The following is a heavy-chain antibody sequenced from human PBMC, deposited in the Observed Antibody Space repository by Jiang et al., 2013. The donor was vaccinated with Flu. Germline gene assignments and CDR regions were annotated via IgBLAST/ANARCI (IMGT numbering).Heavy chain of an antibody. V-gene: IGHV5-51*01. J-gene: IGHJ4*02. D-gene: IGHD1-26*01. Sequence: GWVRQMPGKGLEWMGIIYPGDSDTRYSPSFQGQVTISADKSISTAYLQWSSLKASDTAMYYCARRVGAEFDYWGQGTLVTVSS. CDR3: ARRVGAEFDY. CDR2: IYPGDSDT.